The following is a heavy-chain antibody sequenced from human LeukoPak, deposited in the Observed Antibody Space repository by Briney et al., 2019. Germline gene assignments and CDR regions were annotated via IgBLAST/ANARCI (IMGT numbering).Heavy chain of an antibody. CDR2: INHSGST. CDR1: GGSFSGYY. CDR3: ARAPTYCSSTSCYIRFDY. V-gene: IGHV4-34*01. J-gene: IGHJ4*02. Sequence: SETLSLTCAVYGGSFSGYYWSWIRQPPGKGLEWIGEINHSGSTNYNPSLKSRVTISVDTSKNQFSLKLSSVTAADTAVYYCARAPTYCSSTSCYIRFDYWGQGTLVTVSS. D-gene: IGHD2-2*02.